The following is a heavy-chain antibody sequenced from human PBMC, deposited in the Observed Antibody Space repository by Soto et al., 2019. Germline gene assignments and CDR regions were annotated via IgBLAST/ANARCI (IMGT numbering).Heavy chain of an antibody. V-gene: IGHV1-18*01. CDR3: ARDRRLWFGETVVDTDY. D-gene: IGHD3-10*01. CDR1: GYTFTSYG. Sequence: QVQLVQSGAEVKKPGASVKVSCKASGYTFTSYGISWVRQAPGQGLEWMGWISAYNGNTNYAQKLQGRGTMTTDTPTSTAYMELRSLRSDDTAVYYCARDRRLWFGETVVDTDYWGQGTLVTVSS. J-gene: IGHJ4*02. CDR2: ISAYNGNT.